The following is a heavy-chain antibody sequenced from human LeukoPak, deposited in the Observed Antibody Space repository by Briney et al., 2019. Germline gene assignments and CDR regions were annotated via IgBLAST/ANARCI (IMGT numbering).Heavy chain of an antibody. V-gene: IGHV3-15*01. D-gene: IGHD1-26*01. Sequence: GGSLRLSCAASGVTVTNAWMSWVRQAPGKGLEWVGRIKSKTDGGTTDFTAPVKGRFTISRDDSKNTLYLQMNSLRAEDTAVFYCARGWPQGDYFDYWGQGTLVTVSS. CDR1: GVTVTNAW. CDR2: IKSKTDGGTT. J-gene: IGHJ4*02. CDR3: ARGWPQGDYFDY.